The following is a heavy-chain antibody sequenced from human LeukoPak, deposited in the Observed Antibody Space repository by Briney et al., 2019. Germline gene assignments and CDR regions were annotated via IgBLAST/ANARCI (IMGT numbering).Heavy chain of an antibody. D-gene: IGHD3-22*01. Sequence: SVKVSCKASGGTFSSYAISWVRQAPGQGLEWMGGIIPIFGTANYAQKFQGRVTITADKSTSTAYMELSSLRSEDTAVYYCARTGYYYDSSTNWFDPWGQGTLVTVSS. V-gene: IGHV1-69*06. CDR3: ARTGYYYDSSTNWFDP. J-gene: IGHJ5*02. CDR2: IIPIFGTA. CDR1: GGTFSSYA.